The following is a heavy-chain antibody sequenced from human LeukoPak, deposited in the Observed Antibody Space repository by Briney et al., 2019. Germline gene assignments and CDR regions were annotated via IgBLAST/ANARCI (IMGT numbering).Heavy chain of an antibody. V-gene: IGHV3-21*01. D-gene: IGHD5-24*01. J-gene: IGHJ4*02. CDR1: GFTLSTYS. CDR3: ARGRDGYNPDY. Sequence: PGGSLRLSCAASGFTLSTYSMNWVRQAPGKGLEWVSSIGSSGSYIYYADSVKGRFTISRDNAKNSVYLQMNSLRAEDTSVCYCARGRDGYNPDYWGQGTLVTVSS. CDR2: IGSSGSYI.